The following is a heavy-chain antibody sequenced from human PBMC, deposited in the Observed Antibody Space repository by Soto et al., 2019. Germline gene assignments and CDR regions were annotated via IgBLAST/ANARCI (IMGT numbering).Heavy chain of an antibody. CDR2: IYYSGST. Sequence: PSETLSLTCTVSGGSISSGDYYWSWIRQPPGKGLEWIGYIYYSGSTYYNPSLKSRVTISVDTSKNQFSLKLSSVTAADTAVYYCARRGGYYDSSGYHYYFDYWGQGTLVTVSS. J-gene: IGHJ4*02. D-gene: IGHD3-22*01. CDR1: GGSISSGDYY. V-gene: IGHV4-30-4*01. CDR3: ARRGGYYDSSGYHYYFDY.